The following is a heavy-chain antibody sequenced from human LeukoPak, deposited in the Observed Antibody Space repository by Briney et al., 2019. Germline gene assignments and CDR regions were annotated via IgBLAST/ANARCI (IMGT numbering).Heavy chain of an antibody. Sequence: GGSLRLSCEASGFTFSNYAMHWVRQAPGRGLEWVSIMSSGGVYEYYADSVKGRFTISRDNSKNTLYLRLNSLRPEDTAVYYCARDSTYYYDSGSSGPHYFDNWGQGTLVTVSS. J-gene: IGHJ4*02. CDR3: ARDSTYYYDSGSSGPHYFDN. CDR1: GFTFSNYA. D-gene: IGHD3-10*01. CDR2: MSSGGVYE. V-gene: IGHV3-30*01.